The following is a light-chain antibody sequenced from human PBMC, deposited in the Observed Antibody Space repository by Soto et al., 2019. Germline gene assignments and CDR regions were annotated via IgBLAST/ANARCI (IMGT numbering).Light chain of an antibody. V-gene: IGKV3-20*01. Sequence: EIVLTQSPGTLSLSPGDRATLSCRASQSIASSYLAWYQQKPGQPPRLLVYRTFNRATGIPDRFSGSGSGTDFTLTISRLEPEDFAVYFCQQFSRPPLTFGGGTKVEI. CDR3: QQFSRPPLT. CDR2: RTF. CDR1: QSIASSY. J-gene: IGKJ4*01.